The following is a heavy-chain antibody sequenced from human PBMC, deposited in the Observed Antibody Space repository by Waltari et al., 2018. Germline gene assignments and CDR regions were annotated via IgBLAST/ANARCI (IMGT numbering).Heavy chain of an antibody. J-gene: IGHJ6*03. Sequence: EVQLVESGGGLVQPGGSLRLSCAASGFTFSSYWMSWVRQAPGKGLEWVANIKQDGSEKYYVDWGKGRCTISRDKAKNSLYLQRNSRRAEDTAVYYCASPYYDFWSGMGLGYYRDVWGKGTTVTVSS. D-gene: IGHD3-3*01. V-gene: IGHV3-7*01. CDR1: GFTFSSYW. CDR3: ASPYYDFWSGMGLGYYRDV. CDR2: IKQDGSEK.